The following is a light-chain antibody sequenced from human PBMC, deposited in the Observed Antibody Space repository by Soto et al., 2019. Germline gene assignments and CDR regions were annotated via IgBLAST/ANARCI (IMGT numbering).Light chain of an antibody. J-gene: IGLJ3*02. V-gene: IGLV2-23*01. CDR2: EGS. CDR1: SSDVGSYNL. CDR3: CAYVSSNTLL. Sequence: QSALTQPASVSGSPGQSITISCAGTSSDVGSYNLVSWYQNHPGKAPKLMIYEGSKRPSGVSNRFSGSKSGNTASLTISGLQAADEADYFCCAYVSSNTLLFGGGTKLTVL.